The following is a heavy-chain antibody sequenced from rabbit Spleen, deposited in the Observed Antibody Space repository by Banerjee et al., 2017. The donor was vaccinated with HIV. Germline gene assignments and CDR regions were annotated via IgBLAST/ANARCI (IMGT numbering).Heavy chain of an antibody. CDR1: GFSFSSSYY. V-gene: IGHV1S45*01. CDR3: ARGDSDVGWGLNL. D-gene: IGHD4-1*01. CDR2: IYGGSGGST. J-gene: IGHJ4*01. Sequence: QEQLVESGGGLVQPEGSLTLTCTASGFSFSSSYYMCWVRQAPGKGLESIACIYGGSGGSTWYASWAKGRFTISKTSSTTVTLQMTSLTAADTATYFCARGDSDVGWGLNLWGPGTLVTVS.